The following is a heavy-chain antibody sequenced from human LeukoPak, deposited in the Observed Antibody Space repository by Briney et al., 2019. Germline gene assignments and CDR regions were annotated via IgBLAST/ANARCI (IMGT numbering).Heavy chain of an antibody. CDR3: ARDLNWETY. D-gene: IGHD7-27*01. CDR1: RFTFSSHN. CDR2: ISDSSTTI. Sequence: GGSLRLSCAASRFTFSSHNMHWVRQAPGKGLEWVSYISDSSTTIYYADSVKGRFTISRDNAKNSLYLQMKSLRAEDTAVYYCARDLNWETYWGQGTLVSVSS. J-gene: IGHJ4*02. V-gene: IGHV3-48*04.